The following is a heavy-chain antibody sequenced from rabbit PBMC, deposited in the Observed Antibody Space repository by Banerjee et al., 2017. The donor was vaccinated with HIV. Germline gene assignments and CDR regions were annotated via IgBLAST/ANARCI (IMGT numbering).Heavy chain of an antibody. CDR1: GFSFSSSYY. J-gene: IGHJ6*01. CDR3: ARGYYDMDL. CDR2: IWTGSSAIT. Sequence: QSLKESGGDLVQPEGSLTLTCTASGFSFSSSYYMCWVRQAPGKGLEWIGCIWTGSSAITYYASWAKGRFTISKTSSTTVTLQMTSLTAADTATYFCARGYYDMDLWGQGTLVTVS. V-gene: IGHV1S40*01.